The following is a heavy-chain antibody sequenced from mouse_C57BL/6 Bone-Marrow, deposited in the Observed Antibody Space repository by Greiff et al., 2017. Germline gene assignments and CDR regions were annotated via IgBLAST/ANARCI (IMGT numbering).Heavy chain of an antibody. CDR1: GYTFTSYW. V-gene: IGHV1-50*01. J-gene: IGHJ4*01. Sequence: QVQLQQPGAELVKPGASVKLSCKASGYTFTSYWMQWVKQRPGPGLEWIGEIDPSDSYTNYNQKFKGKATLTVDTSASTAYMQLSSLTSEDSAVYYCSGRGYAMDYWGQGTSVTVSS. CDR2: IDPSDSYT. CDR3: SGRGYAMDY.